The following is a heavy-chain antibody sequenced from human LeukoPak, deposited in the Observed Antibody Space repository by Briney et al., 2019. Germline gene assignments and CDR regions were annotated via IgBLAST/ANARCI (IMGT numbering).Heavy chain of an antibody. Sequence: PSETLSLTCTVSGGSITSSSYHWGWIRQPPGKGLEWMAVISYDGSNNYYADSVKGRFTISRDNSKNTLFLQMNSLRAEDTAVYYCAKVGLTVTTILDYFDYWGQGTLVTVSS. V-gene: IGHV3-30*18. CDR2: ISYDGSNN. CDR1: GGSITSSSYH. D-gene: IGHD4-11*01. CDR3: AKVGLTVTTILDYFDY. J-gene: IGHJ4*02.